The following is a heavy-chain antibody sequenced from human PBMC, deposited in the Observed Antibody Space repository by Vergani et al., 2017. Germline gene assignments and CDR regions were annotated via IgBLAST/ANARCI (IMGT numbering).Heavy chain of an antibody. CDR2: IYYSGST. Sequence: QVQVQESGPGLVKPSQTLSLTCTVSGDSIRSGENYWSWFRQPPGKGLEWIGYIYYSGSTYYNPSLKSRVTISVDTSKNQFSLKLSSVTAADTAVYYCARHGDIVVVPAADANWFDPWGQGTLVTVSS. J-gene: IGHJ5*02. CDR3: ARHGDIVVVPAADANWFDP. V-gene: IGHV4-30-4*01. D-gene: IGHD2-2*01. CDR1: GDSIRSGENY.